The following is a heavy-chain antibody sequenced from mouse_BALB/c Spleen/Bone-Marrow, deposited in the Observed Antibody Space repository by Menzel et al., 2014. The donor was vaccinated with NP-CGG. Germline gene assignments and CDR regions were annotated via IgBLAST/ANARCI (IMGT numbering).Heavy chain of an antibody. CDR1: GYAFTNYW. CDR3: TRRRSLDY. CDR2: IYPGSGNT. V-gene: IGHV1-63*01. J-gene: IGHJ2*01. Sequence: VQLVESGTELVRPGTSVKISCKASGYAFTNYWLGWVKRRPGHGLEWIGDIYPGSGNTYYNEKFKGKATLTADKSSSTAYMQLSGLTSEDSAVYFCTRRRSLDYWGQGTTLTVSS.